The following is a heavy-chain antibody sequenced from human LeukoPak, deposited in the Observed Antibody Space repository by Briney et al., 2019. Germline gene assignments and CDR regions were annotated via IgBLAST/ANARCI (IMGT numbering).Heavy chain of an antibody. J-gene: IGHJ4*02. CDR1: GGSISSGDYP. V-gene: IGHV4-30-2*01. Sequence: SQTLSLTCAVSGGSISSGDYPWSWIPQPPGKGLDWFGYSCHTGHTSYNPSLKSRVTISVDMSKTQLSLKLSSVTAADTAVYYCARGFYGSGSRCDYWGQGTLVTVSS. CDR3: ARGFYGSGSRCDY. CDR2: SCHTGHT. D-gene: IGHD3-10*01.